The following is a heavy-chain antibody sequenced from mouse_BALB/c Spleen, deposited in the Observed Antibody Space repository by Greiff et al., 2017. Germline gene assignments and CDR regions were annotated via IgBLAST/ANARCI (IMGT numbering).Heavy chain of an antibody. V-gene: IGHV1-80*01. CDR2: IYPGDGDT. Sequence: QVQLQQSGAELVRPGSSVKISCKASGYAFSSYWMNWVKQRPGQGLEWIGQIYPGDGDTNYNGKFKGKATLTADKSSSTAYMQLSSLTSEDSAVYFCAGRGTNWYFDVWGAGTTVTVSS. J-gene: IGHJ1*01. D-gene: IGHD3-1*01. CDR1: GYAFSSYW. CDR3: AGRGTNWYFDV.